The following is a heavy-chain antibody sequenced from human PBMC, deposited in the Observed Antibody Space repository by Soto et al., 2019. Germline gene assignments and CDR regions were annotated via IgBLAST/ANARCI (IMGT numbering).Heavy chain of an antibody. J-gene: IGHJ6*02. CDR2: ISYDGSNK. Sequence: GGSLRLSCAASGFTFSSYAMHWVRQAPGKGLEWVAVISYDGSNKYYADSVKGRFTISRDNSKNTLYLQMNSLRAEDTAVYYCARGHIMTTVTFSVYYYYGMDVWGQGTTVTVSS. D-gene: IGHD4-4*01. CDR1: GFTFSSYA. V-gene: IGHV3-30-3*01. CDR3: ARGHIMTTVTFSVYYYYGMDV.